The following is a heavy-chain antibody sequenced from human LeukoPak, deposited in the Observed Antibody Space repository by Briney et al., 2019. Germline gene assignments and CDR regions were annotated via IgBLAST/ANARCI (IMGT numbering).Heavy chain of an antibody. CDR1: GYTFTSYG. J-gene: IGHJ5*02. CDR3: ARAISGYYNWFDP. V-gene: IGHV1-18*01. CDR2: ISAYNGNT. Sequence: ASVKVSCKASGYTFTSYGISWVQQAPGQGLEWMGWISAYNGNTNYAQKLQGRVTMTTDTSTSTAYMELRRLRSDDTAVYYCARAISGYYNWFDPWGQGTLVTVSS. D-gene: IGHD3-9*01.